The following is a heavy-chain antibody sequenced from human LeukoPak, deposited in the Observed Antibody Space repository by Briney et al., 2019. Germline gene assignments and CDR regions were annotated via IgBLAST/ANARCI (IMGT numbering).Heavy chain of an antibody. CDR1: GYSFTSYW. V-gene: IGHV5-10-1*01. J-gene: IGHJ5*02. D-gene: IGHD3-16*01. CDR3: ARGDYANNWFDP. CDR2: IDPSDSYT. Sequence: GESLRVSCKGCGYSFTSYWISWVRQMPGKGLEWMGRIDPSDSYTNYSPSFQGHVTISADKSISTAYLQWSSLKASDTAMYYCARGDYANNWFDPWGQGTLVTVSS.